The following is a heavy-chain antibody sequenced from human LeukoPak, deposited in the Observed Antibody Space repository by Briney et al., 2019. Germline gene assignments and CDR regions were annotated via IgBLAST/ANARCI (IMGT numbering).Heavy chain of an antibody. Sequence: SETLSLTCTVSGGSISSSSYCWGWIRQPPGKGLEWIGSIYYSGTTYYNPSLKSRVTISVDTSKNQFSLKLSSVTAADTALYYCAKHYMGSSYNHGLDCWGQGTLVTVSS. V-gene: IGHV4-39*01. CDR2: IYYSGTT. D-gene: IGHD3-10*01. CDR1: GGSISSSSYC. J-gene: IGHJ4*02. CDR3: AKHYMGSSYNHGLDC.